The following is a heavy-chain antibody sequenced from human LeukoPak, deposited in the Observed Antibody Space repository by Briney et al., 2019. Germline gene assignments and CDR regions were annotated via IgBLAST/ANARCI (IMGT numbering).Heavy chain of an antibody. V-gene: IGHV1-2*02. CDR2: INPNSGGT. J-gene: IGHJ5*02. Sequence: ASVKVSCKSSGHTFTDYYLHWVRQAPGQGLEWMGWINPNSGGTNYAQKFQGRVTMTRDTAINTADMELSGLTPDDTAVYYFARDREGGSGTFDPWGQGTLVTVSS. CDR1: GHTFTDYY. D-gene: IGHD3-10*01. CDR3: ARDREGGSGTFDP.